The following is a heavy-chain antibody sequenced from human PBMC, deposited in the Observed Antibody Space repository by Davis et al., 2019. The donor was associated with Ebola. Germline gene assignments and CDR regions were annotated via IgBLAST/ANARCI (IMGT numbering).Heavy chain of an antibody. Sequence: ASVKVSCQASGYIFTGYYIHWVRQAPGQGLEWMGCINPNSGATNYAQKFRGWVTMTRDTSINTAYMEVTSLKSDGTAVYYCARGRDIWSVPEYWGQGTLVTVSS. CDR2: INPNSGAT. V-gene: IGHV1-2*04. J-gene: IGHJ4*02. CDR3: ARGRDIWSVPEY. CDR1: GYIFTGYY. D-gene: IGHD3-3*01.